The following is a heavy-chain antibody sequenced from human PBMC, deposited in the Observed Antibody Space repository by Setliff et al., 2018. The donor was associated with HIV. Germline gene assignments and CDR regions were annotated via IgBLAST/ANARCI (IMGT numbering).Heavy chain of an antibody. D-gene: IGHD4-17*01. CDR3: ARGLDYGNYVRYFDY. CDR2: ISGSAGST. CDR1: GFTFSSYA. Sequence: GGSLRLSCAASGFTFSSYAMSWVRQAPGKGLEWVSVISGSAGSTYYADSVKGRFTISRDNSKNTLYLQMNSLRAEDTAVYYCARGLDYGNYVRYFDYWGQGTLVTVSS. J-gene: IGHJ4*02. V-gene: IGHV3-23*01.